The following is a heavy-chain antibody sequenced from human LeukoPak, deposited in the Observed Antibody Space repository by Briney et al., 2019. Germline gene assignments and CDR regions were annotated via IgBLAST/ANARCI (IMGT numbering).Heavy chain of an antibody. V-gene: IGHV3-21*04. J-gene: IGHJ4*02. Sequence: PGGSLRLSCAASGFTFSSYSMNWVRQAPGKGLEWVSSISSSSSYIYYADSVKGRFTISRDNSKNTLYLQLNSLRAEDTAVYYCAKQRRDGYNTNYYFDDWGQGTLVTVSS. CDR3: AKQRRDGYNTNYYFDD. D-gene: IGHD5-24*01. CDR2: ISSSSSYI. CDR1: GFTFSSYS.